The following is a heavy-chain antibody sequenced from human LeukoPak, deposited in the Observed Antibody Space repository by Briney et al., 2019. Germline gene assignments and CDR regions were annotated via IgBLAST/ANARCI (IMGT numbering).Heavy chain of an antibody. CDR3: ARDAIAVAGTRWFDP. D-gene: IGHD6-19*01. J-gene: IGHJ5*02. Sequence: SETLSLTCTVSGGSISSHYWSWIRQPPGKGLEWIGYIYYSGSTNYNPSLKSRVTISVDTSKNQFSLKLSSVTAADTAVHYCARDAIAVAGTRWFDPWGQGTLVTVSS. CDR2: IYYSGST. CDR1: GGSISSHY. V-gene: IGHV4-59*11.